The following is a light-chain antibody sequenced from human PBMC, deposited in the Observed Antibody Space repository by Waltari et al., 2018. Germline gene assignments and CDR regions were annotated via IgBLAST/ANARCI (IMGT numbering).Light chain of an antibody. J-gene: IGLJ3*02. CDR2: EVS. CDR1: SSDVGKDNL. V-gene: IGLV2-23*02. CDR3: CSYVRSTWV. Sequence: QAPRTQPAAASGSPGQSIPIPCTGTSSDVGKDNLVSWYPQPPGKAPKVMIYEVSKRPSGVSNRFSGSKSGNTASLTISGLQAEDEADYYCCSYVRSTWVFGGGTKLTVL.